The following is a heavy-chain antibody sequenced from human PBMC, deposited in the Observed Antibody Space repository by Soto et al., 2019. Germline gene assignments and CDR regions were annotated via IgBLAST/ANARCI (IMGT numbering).Heavy chain of an antibody. CDR3: AKDGSKSSSSGEKGDDY. D-gene: IGHD6-6*01. CDR1: GFTFSSYA. Sequence: GGSLRLSCAASGFTFSSYAMSWVRQAPGKGLEWVSAISGSGGSTYYADSVKGRFTISRDNSKNTLYLQMNSLRAEDTAVYYCAKDGSKSSSSGEKGDDYWGQGTLVTVSS. CDR2: ISGSGGST. J-gene: IGHJ4*02. V-gene: IGHV3-23*01.